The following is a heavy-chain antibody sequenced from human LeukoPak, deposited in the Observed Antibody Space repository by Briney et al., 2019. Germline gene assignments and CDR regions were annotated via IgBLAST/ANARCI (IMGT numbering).Heavy chain of an antibody. CDR2: IIPILGIA. J-gene: IGHJ4*02. V-gene: IGHV1-69*04. CDR1: GYTFTSYG. CDR3: ARDNLAGDSTVTTYY. Sequence: ASVKVSCKASGYTFTSYGFSWVRQAPGQGLEWMGRIIPILGIANYAQKFQGRVTITADKSTSTAYMELSSLRSEDTAVYYCARDNLAGDSTVTTYYWGQGTLVTVSS. D-gene: IGHD4-17*01.